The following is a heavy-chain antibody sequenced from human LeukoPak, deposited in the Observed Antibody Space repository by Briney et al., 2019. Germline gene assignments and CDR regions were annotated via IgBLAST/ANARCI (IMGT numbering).Heavy chain of an antibody. J-gene: IGHJ4*01. D-gene: IGHD4-11*01. CDR2: IWSDGSNR. CDR3: ARDAQRGFDYSNSLEY. CDR1: GFIYSHYG. Sequence: GGSLRLSCAASGFIYSHYGMHWVRQAPGKGPEWVAVIWSDGSNRFYAGSVKGRFTISRDNSQNTLFLQMNSLRAEDTAMYYCARDAQRGFDYSNSLEYWGHGTLVTVSS. V-gene: IGHV3-33*01.